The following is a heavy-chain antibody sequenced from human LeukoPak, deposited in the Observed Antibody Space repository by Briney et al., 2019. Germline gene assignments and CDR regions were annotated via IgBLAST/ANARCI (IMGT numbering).Heavy chain of an antibody. D-gene: IGHD3-3*01. CDR3: ARGDVLRFLEWLSSRFDY. CDR1: GFIFSSYS. J-gene: IGHJ4*02. Sequence: GGSLRLSCAASGFIFSSYSMSWVRQAPGKGLEWVSSITSMSSYTYYADSVRGRFTISRDNAKNSLYLQMNSLRAEDTAVYYCARGDVLRFLEWLSSRFDYWGQGTLVTVSS. CDR2: ITSMSSYT. V-gene: IGHV3-21*01.